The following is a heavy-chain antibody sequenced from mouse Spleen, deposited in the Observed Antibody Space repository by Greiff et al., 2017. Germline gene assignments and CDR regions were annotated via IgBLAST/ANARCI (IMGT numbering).Heavy chain of an antibody. CDR3: AKLGRGGAMDY. V-gene: IGHV1-80*01. CDR2: IYPGDGDT. D-gene: IGHD4-1*01. J-gene: IGHJ4*01. CDR1: GYAFSSYW. Sequence: QVQLQQSGAELVRPGSSVKISCKASGYAFSSYWMNWVKQRPGQGLEWIGQIYPGDGDTNYNGKFKGKATLTADKSSSTAYMQLSSLTSEDSAVYFCAKLGRGGAMDYWGQGTSVTVSS.